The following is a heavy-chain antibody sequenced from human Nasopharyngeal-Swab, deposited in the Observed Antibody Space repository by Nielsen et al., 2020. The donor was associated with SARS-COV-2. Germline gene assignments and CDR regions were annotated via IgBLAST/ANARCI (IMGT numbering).Heavy chain of an antibody. Sequence: SLNISCAASGFTFSRYTMHWVRQAPGKGLERVAVISYDGSNKYYADSVKGRFTISRDISKNALYLQMNSLRAEDTAVFYCASTPLDSSGYYYAFHYWGRGTLVTVSS. D-gene: IGHD3-22*01. J-gene: IGHJ4*02. CDR3: ASTPLDSSGYYYAFHY. CDR2: ISYDGSNK. V-gene: IGHV3-30-3*01. CDR1: GFTFSRYT.